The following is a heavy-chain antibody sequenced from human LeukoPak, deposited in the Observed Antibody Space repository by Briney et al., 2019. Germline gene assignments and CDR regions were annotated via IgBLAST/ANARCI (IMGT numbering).Heavy chain of an antibody. CDR1: GFTFSSYG. Sequence: PGGSLRLSCAASGFTFSSYGMHWDRQAPGKGLEWVAFIRYDGSNKYYADSVKGRFTISRDNSKNTLYLQMNSLRAEDTAVYYCAKEGRYCSSTSCYTFDYWGQGTLVTVSS. V-gene: IGHV3-30*02. J-gene: IGHJ4*02. CDR2: IRYDGSNK. D-gene: IGHD2-2*02. CDR3: AKEGRYCSSTSCYTFDY.